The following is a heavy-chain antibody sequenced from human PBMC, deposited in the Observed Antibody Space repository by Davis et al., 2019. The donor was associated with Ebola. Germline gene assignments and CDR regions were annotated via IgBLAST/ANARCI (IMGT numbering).Heavy chain of an antibody. V-gene: IGHV3-48*03. CDR2: ISTSGSTI. J-gene: IGHJ4*02. CDR3: ARGGAVAPD. D-gene: IGHD4-23*01. Sequence: LSLTCAAPGISFSDHEMNWVRQAPGKGLEWVSFISTSGSTIYYADSVRGRFTVSRDNANNILYLQMNSLRVEDTAVYFCARGGAVAPDWGPGTLVTVSS. CDR1: GISFSDHE.